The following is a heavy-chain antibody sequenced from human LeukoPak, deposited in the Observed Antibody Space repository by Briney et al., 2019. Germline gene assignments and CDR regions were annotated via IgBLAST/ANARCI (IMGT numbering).Heavy chain of an antibody. CDR3: ARVPIAVAGKVYFNY. D-gene: IGHD6-19*01. CDR2: INHSGST. CDR1: GGSFSGYY. Sequence: PSETLSLTCAVYGGSFSGYYWSWIRQPPGKGLEWIGEINHSGSTNYNPSLKSRVTISVDTSKNQFSLKLSSVTAADTAVYYCARVPIAVAGKVYFNYWGQGTLVTVSS. V-gene: IGHV4-34*01. J-gene: IGHJ4*02.